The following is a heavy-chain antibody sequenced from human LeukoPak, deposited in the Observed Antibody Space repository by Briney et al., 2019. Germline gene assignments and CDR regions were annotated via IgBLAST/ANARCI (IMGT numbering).Heavy chain of an antibody. Sequence: GGSLRLSCAGSGFTFSSFGLQWVRQAPGKGLVWVAVISYDGSNKKYANSVKGRFTTSRDNSKNTPYLQMNSLRAEDTAVYYCARGSKYFGELIRRGEYYFDYCGQGTLVTVSS. CDR2: ISYDGSNK. D-gene: IGHD3-10*01. J-gene: IGHJ4*02. CDR3: ARGSKYFGELIRRGEYYFDY. CDR1: GFTFSSFG. V-gene: IGHV3-30*03.